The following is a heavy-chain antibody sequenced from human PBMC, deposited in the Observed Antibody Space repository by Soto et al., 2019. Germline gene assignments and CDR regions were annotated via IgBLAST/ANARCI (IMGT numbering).Heavy chain of an antibody. CDR1: GFTFSSYA. V-gene: IGHV3-23*01. J-gene: IGHJ4*02. Sequence: GESLKISCAASGFTFSSYAMSWVRQAPGKGLEWVSAISGSGGSTYYADSVKGRFTISRDNSKNTLYLQMNSLRAEDTAVYYCAKFSWSAAGYNFDYWGQGTLVTVSS. CDR2: ISGSGGST. D-gene: IGHD6-13*01. CDR3: AKFSWSAAGYNFDY.